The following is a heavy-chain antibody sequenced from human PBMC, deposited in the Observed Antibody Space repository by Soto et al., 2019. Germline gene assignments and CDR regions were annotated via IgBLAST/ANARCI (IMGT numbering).Heavy chain of an antibody. CDR1: GFTFSSYA. V-gene: IGHV3-23*01. Sequence: QSGGSLRLSCAASGFTFSSYAMSWVRQAPGKGLEWVSAISGSGGSTYYADSVKGRFTISRDNSKNTLYLQMNSLRAEDTAVYYCAKRDYGGNPGGYYFDYWGQGTLVTVSS. CDR3: AKRDYGGNPGGYYFDY. CDR2: ISGSGGST. D-gene: IGHD4-17*01. J-gene: IGHJ4*02.